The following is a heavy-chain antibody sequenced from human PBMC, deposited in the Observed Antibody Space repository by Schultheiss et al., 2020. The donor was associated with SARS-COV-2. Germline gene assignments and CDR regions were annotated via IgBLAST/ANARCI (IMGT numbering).Heavy chain of an antibody. J-gene: IGHJ6*02. CDR2: ISGSGGST. D-gene: IGHD1-14*01. Sequence: GESLKISCAASGFTFSSYAMSWVRQAPGKGLEWVSAISGSGGSTYYADSVKGRFTISRENAKNSLYLQMNSLRAGDTAVYYCARGAVWPRAYGMDVWGQGTTVTVSS. CDR3: ARGAVWPRAYGMDV. V-gene: IGHV3-23*01. CDR1: GFTFSSYA.